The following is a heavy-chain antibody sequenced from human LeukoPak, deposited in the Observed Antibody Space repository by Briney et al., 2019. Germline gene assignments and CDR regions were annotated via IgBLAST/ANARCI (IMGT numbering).Heavy chain of an antibody. Sequence: ASVKVSCKASGYTFTSYAMNWVRQAPGQGLEWMGWINTNTGNPTYAQGFTGRFVFSLDTSVSTAYLQISSLKAEDTAVYYCARCADYGDYEDYYYMDVWGKGTTVTVSS. CDR3: ARCADYGDYEDYYYMDV. J-gene: IGHJ6*03. CDR2: INTNTGNP. D-gene: IGHD4-17*01. V-gene: IGHV7-4-1*02. CDR1: GYTFTSYA.